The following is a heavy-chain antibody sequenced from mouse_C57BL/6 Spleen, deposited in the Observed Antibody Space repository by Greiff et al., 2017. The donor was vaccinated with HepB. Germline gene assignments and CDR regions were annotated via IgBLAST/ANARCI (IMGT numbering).Heavy chain of an antibody. V-gene: IGHV1-85*01. CDR2: IYPRDGST. D-gene: IGHD2-5*01. Sequence: QVQLKESGPELVKPGASVKLSCKASGYTFTSYDINWVKQRPGQGLEWIGWIYPRDGSTKYNEKFKGQATLTVDTSSSTAYMELHSLTSEDSAVYFCARRGYYSIRGVYAMDYWGQGTSVTVSS. J-gene: IGHJ4*01. CDR1: GYTFTSYD. CDR3: ARRGYYSIRGVYAMDY.